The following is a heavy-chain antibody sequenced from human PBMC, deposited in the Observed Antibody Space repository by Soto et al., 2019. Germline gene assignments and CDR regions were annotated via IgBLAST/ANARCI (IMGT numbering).Heavy chain of an antibody. Sequence: EVQLVESGGGLVKPGGSLRLSCAASGFTFSNNWMSWVRQAPGKGLEWVGRIKSIIDGGTTDYAAPVKGRFTFSRDDSRNTLYLQMNSLKTEDTAVYYCTTGFGETGESYWGRGTLLTVYS. V-gene: IGHV3-15*01. J-gene: IGHJ4*02. CDR3: TTGFGETGESY. CDR2: IKSIIDGGTT. CDR1: GFTFSNNW. D-gene: IGHD3-10*01.